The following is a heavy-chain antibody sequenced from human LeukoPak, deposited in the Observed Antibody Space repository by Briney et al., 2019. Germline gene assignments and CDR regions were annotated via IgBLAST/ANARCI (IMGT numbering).Heavy chain of an antibody. CDR1: GFTFSSYA. CDR2: IYSDGST. J-gene: IGHJ5*02. D-gene: IGHD1-20*01. Sequence: GGSLRLSCAASGFTFSSYAMTWVRQAPGKGLEWVSVIYSDGSTYYADSVKGRFTISRDNSKNTLYLQMNSLRAEDTAVYYCAARRGSITGLFDPWGQGTLVTVSS. V-gene: IGHV3-66*01. CDR3: AARRGSITGLFDP.